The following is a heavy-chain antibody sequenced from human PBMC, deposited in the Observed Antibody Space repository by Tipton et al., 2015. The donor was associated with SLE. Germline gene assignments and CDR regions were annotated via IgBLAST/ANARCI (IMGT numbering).Heavy chain of an antibody. CDR2: IYYSGST. V-gene: IGHV4-59*01. J-gene: IGHJ6*03. CDR1: GGSISSYY. D-gene: IGHD4-23*01. Sequence: TLSLTCTVSGGSISSYYWSWIRQPPGKGLEWIGYIYYSGSTNYNPSLKSRVTISVDTSKNQLSLKLSSVTAADTAVYYCARDQTTVVTRGYYYYYMDVWGKGTTVTVSS. CDR3: ARDQTTVVTRGYYYYYMDV.